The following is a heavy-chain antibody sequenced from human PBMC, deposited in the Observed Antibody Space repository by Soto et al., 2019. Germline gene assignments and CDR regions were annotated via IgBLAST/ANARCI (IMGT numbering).Heavy chain of an antibody. CDR1: GFSLSTIGVG. Sequence: QITLKEAGPTLVKLKQTLTLTCTFSGFSLSTIGVGVGWIRQPPRGAPEWLGLMFWNDNKRYSPALEPRVNTTTTPSPNLVVLTLTYKGPECTGTYFCAHRLQSNTNWFGNWGPGTLVIVSS. CDR2: MFWNDNK. J-gene: IGHJ5*02. V-gene: IGHV2-5*01. D-gene: IGHD7-27*01. CDR3: AHRLQSNTNWFGN.